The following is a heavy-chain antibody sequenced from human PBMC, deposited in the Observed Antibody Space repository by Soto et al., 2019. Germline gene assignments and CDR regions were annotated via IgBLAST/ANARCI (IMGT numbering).Heavy chain of an antibody. CDR1: GFTFSSYA. J-gene: IGHJ4*02. CDR3: AKDFTVTPYYFDY. CDR2: ISGSDGNT. V-gene: IGHV3-23*01. D-gene: IGHD4-17*01. Sequence: EVQLLESGGGLVQPGGSLRLSCAASGFTFSSYAMSWVRQAPGKGLERVSSISGSDGNTYYADSVKGRFTISRDNSKNTLYLQMDSLGAEDTAVYFCAKDFTVTPYYFDYWGQGTLVTVSS.